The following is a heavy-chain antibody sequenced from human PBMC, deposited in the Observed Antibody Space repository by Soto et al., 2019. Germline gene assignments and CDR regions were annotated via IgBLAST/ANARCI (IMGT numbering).Heavy chain of an antibody. Sequence: EVQLLESGGGFVQPGGSLRLSCAASGISFSSNVMTWVRQSLGKGLEWVSAISTGGDSTSYTDSVKGRFTISRDNSRNTLYLQMNSLRADDTALYYCARKYSDAFDIWGQGKTVTVSP. V-gene: IGHV3-23*01. CDR3: ARKYSDAFDI. CDR2: ISTGGDST. J-gene: IGHJ3*02. D-gene: IGHD2-15*01. CDR1: GISFSSNV.